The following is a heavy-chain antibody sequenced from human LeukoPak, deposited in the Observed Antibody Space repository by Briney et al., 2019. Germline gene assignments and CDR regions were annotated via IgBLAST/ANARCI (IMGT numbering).Heavy chain of an antibody. CDR1: GYTFTSYA. V-gene: IGHV1-3*01. CDR3: ARDLTLAVAGGY. Sequence: ASVKVSCKASGYTFTSYAMHWVRQAPGQRLEWMGWINAGNGNTKYSQKFQGRVTITRDTSASTAYMELSSLRSEDTAVYYCARDLTLAVAGGYWGQGTLVTVSS. D-gene: IGHD6-19*01. CDR2: INAGNGNT. J-gene: IGHJ4*02.